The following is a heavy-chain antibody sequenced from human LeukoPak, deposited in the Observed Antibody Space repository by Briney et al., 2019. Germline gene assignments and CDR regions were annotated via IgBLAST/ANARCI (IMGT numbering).Heavy chain of an antibody. V-gene: IGHV4-59*01. CDR1: GCTFSSYW. CDR2: SHNSGIS. CDR3: VYSSGWTNFYYYGMDV. D-gene: IGHD6-19*01. J-gene: IGHJ6*02. Sequence: GSPRLSCAASGCTFSSYWMSWIRQPPGKEPEWIGSSHNSGISNYIPSLKSRLTISRDTAKNQFSLKLRSVTAADTAIYYCVYSSGWTNFYYYGMDVWGQGTTVTVSS.